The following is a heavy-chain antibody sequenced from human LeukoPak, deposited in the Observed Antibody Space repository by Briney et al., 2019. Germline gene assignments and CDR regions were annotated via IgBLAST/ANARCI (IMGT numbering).Heavy chain of an antibody. D-gene: IGHD3-10*01. V-gene: IGHV1-8*03. CDR3: ARARLMVRGVISTFSPSPIYYYMDV. J-gene: IGHJ6*03. CDR2: MNPNSGNT. Sequence: ASVKVSCKASGYTFTSYDINWVRQATGQGLEWMGWMNPNSGNTGYAQKFQGRVTITWNTSISTAYMELSSLRSEDTAVYYCARARLMVRGVISTFSPSPIYYYMDVWGKGTTVTISS. CDR1: GYTFTSYD.